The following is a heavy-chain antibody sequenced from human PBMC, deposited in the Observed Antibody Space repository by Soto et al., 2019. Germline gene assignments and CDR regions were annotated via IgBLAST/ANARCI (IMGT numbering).Heavy chain of an antibody. CDR2: INHSGST. V-gene: IGHV4-34*01. Sequence: QVQLQQWGAGLLKPSETLSLTCAVYGGSCSGYYWSWIRQPPGKGLEWIGEINHSGSTNYNPSLKSRVTISVDTSKNQFSLKLSSVTAADTAVYYCARRGPDCSSTSCYEDYWGQGTLVTVSS. J-gene: IGHJ4*02. D-gene: IGHD2-2*01. CDR3: ARRGPDCSSTSCYEDY. CDR1: GGSCSGYY.